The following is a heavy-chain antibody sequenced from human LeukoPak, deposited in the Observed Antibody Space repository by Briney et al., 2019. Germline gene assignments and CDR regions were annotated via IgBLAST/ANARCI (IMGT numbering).Heavy chain of an antibody. CDR1: DYTFTSRG. CDR2: IIPIFGTA. CDR3: ARAWQVEIQAFDI. J-gene: IGHJ3*02. Sequence: GASVKVSCKASDYTFTSRGISWVRQAPGQGLEWMGGIIPIFGTANYAQKFQGRVTITADESTSTAYMELSSLRSEDTAVYYCARAWQVEIQAFDIWGQGTMVTVSS. D-gene: IGHD5-24*01. V-gene: IGHV1-69*13.